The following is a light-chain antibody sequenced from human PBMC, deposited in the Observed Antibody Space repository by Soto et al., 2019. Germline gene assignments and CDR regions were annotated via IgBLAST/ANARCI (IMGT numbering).Light chain of an antibody. CDR1: QSVSTND. V-gene: IGKV3-20*01. CDR3: QQYGSSPPT. Sequence: EIALTQSPGTLSLSPGERATRTCRASQSVSTNDLAWYQRKPGQAPRLLIYGASSRATGIPDRFSGSGSGTDFTLTITRLEPEDFAVYYCQQYGSSPPTFGQGTKVEIK. J-gene: IGKJ1*01. CDR2: GAS.